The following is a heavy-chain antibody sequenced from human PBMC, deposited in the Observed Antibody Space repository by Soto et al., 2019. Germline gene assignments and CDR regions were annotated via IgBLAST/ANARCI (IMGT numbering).Heavy chain of an antibody. CDR3: ARDLGYSYGYYYYGMDV. V-gene: IGHV6-1*01. D-gene: IGHD5-18*01. J-gene: IGHJ6*02. CDR1: GDRVSSNRAA. Sequence: SPTLSLTCTISGDRVSSNRAAWNWIRQSPSRGLEWLGRTYYRSKWYNDYAVSVKSRITINPDTSKNQFSLQLNSVTPEDTAVYYCARDLGYSYGYYYYGMDVWGQGTTVTVSS. CDR2: TYYRSKWYN.